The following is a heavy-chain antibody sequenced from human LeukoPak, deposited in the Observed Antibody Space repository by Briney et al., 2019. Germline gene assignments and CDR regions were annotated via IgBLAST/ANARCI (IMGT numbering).Heavy chain of an antibody. D-gene: IGHD3-3*01. CDR3: ARDSTIFGVVIT. CDR1: GFTFSDCY. Sequence: AGGSLRLSCAASGFTFSDCYMSWIRQAPGKGLEWVSYISSSGSTIYYADSVKDRFTISRDNAKNSLYLQMNSLRAEDTAVYYCARDSTIFGVVITWGQGTLVTVSS. J-gene: IGHJ5*02. V-gene: IGHV3-11*01. CDR2: ISSSGSTI.